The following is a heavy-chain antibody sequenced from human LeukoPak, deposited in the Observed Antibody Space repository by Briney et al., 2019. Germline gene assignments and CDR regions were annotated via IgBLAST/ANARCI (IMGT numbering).Heavy chain of an antibody. J-gene: IGHJ4*02. D-gene: IGHD2-15*01. V-gene: IGHV4-59*01. Sequence: SETLSLTCSVSDDSIGSYFWSWIRQPPGKGLDWIGYSHVSGNTAYSPSLKSRATMSVDTSKNQVSLKLTSVTAADTAVYYCARDLGRGGGNYYFDFWGQGILVTVSS. CDR2: SHVSGNT. CDR1: DDSIGSYF. CDR3: ARDLGRGGGNYYFDF.